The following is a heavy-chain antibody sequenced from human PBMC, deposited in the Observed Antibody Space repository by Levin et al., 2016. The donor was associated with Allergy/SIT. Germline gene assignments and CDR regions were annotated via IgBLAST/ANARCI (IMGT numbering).Heavy chain of an antibody. J-gene: IGHJ4*02. V-gene: IGHV4-39*01. CDR2: IYYSGST. CDR3: ARGIVGGSCYTL. Sequence: WIRQPPGKGLEWIGSIYYSGSTYYNPSLKSRVTISVDTSKNQFSLKLSSVTAADTAVYYCARGIVGGSCYTLWGQGTLVTVSS. D-gene: IGHD2-15*01.